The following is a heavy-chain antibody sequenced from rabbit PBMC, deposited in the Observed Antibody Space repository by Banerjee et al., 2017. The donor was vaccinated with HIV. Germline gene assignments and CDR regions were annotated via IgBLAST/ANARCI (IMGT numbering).Heavy chain of an antibody. D-gene: IGHD4-2*01. J-gene: IGHJ4*01. CDR2: IGTGSSATT. V-gene: IGHV1S40*01. CDR3: ARDPYAGSNYFFNL. CDR1: GFSFSSSYW. Sequence: QSLEESGGDLVKPGASLTLTCTASGFSFSSSYWICWVRQAPGKGLEWIACIGTGSSATTYYASWAKGRFTISKTSSTTVTLQMTRLTAADTATYLCARDPYAGSNYFFNLWGQGTLVTVS.